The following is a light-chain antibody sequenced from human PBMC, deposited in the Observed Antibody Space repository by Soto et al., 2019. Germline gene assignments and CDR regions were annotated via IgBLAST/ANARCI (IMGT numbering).Light chain of an antibody. V-gene: IGKV3-15*01. Sequence: EIVLTQSPGTLSLSPGERGTLSFMGIQSVSSSNLAWYQQKPGQAPRLLIDGASTRATGIPARFSGSGSGTEFTLTISSLQSEDFAVYYCQQYNNWPPITFGQGTRLEIK. CDR3: QQYNNWPPIT. CDR2: GAS. J-gene: IGKJ5*01. CDR1: QSVSSSN.